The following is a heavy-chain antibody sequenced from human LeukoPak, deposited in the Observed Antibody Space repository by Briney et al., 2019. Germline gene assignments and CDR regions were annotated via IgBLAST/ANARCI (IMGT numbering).Heavy chain of an antibody. D-gene: IGHD3-22*01. V-gene: IGHV3-15*01. CDR3: TTVYYYDSSGYNPYDY. Sequence: KTGGSLRLSCAASGFTFSNAWMSWVRQAPGKGLEWVGRIKSKTDGGTTDYAAPVKGRFTISRDDSKNTLYLQMNSLKTEDTAVYYCTTVYYYDSSGYNPYDYWGQGTLVTVSS. J-gene: IGHJ4*02. CDR1: GFTFSNAW. CDR2: IKSKTDGGTT.